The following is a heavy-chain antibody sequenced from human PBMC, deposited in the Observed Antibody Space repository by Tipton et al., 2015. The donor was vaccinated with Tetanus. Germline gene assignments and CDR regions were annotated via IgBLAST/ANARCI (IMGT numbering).Heavy chain of an antibody. CDR3: ARHLKRNSGSYVLQFDY. V-gene: IGHV4-39*01. J-gene: IGHJ4*02. CDR1: GGSISSSSYY. D-gene: IGHD1-26*01. CDR2: IYYSGST. Sequence: TLSLTCTVSGGSISSSSYYWGWIRQPPGKGLEWIGSIYYSGSTYYNPSLKSRVTISVDTSKNQFSLKLSSVTAADTAVYYCARHLKRNSGSYVLQFDYWGQGTLVTVSS.